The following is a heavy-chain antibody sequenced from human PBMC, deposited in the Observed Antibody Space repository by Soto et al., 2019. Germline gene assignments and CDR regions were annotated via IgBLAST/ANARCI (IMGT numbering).Heavy chain of an antibody. D-gene: IGHD4-17*01. Sequence: GGSLRLSCAASGFTFSSYAMSWVRQAPGKGLEWISFISSSRNTKQYEESVQGRFTISRDNVKTSLYLQMNSLRAEDTAVYYCARDRSYGDYGSDAFYIWGQGTMVTVSS. J-gene: IGHJ3*02. CDR3: ARDRSYGDYGSDAFYI. CDR1: GFTFSSYA. V-gene: IGHV3-48*01. CDR2: ISSSRNTK.